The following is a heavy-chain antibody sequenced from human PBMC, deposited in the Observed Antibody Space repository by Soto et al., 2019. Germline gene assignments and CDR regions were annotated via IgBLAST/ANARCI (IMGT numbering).Heavy chain of an antibody. Sequence: GASVKASCKASGYTFTNNGISCVRQAPGQGLEWMGWISAYNGNTNYAQKLQGRVTMTTDTSTSTAYMELRSLRSDDTAVYYCARNAYSNYIFDSWGQGTLVTVSS. J-gene: IGHJ5*01. CDR3: ARNAYSNYIFDS. V-gene: IGHV1-18*01. CDR1: GYTFTNNG. CDR2: ISAYNGNT. D-gene: IGHD4-4*01.